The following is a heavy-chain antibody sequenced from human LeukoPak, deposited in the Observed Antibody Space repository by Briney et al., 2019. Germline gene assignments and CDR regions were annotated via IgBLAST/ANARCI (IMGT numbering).Heavy chain of an antibody. CDR1: GYTFTGYY. V-gene: IGHV1-2*02. CDR3: ARGKATGTLSRAFDI. J-gene: IGHJ3*02. D-gene: IGHD1-1*01. CDR2: INPNSGGT. Sequence: ASVKVSCKASGYTFTGYYMHWVRQAPGQGLEWMGWINPNSGGTNYAQKFQGRVTMTRDTSISTAYMELSRLRPDDTAVYYCARGKATGTLSRAFDIWGQGTMVTVSS.